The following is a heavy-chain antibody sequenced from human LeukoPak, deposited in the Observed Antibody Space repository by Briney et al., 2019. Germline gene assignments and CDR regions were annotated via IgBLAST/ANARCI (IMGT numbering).Heavy chain of an antibody. CDR2: IWYDGSNK. Sequence: GGSLRLSCAASGFTLSAYWMHWVRQAPGKGLEWVAVIWYDGSNKYYADSVKGRFTISRDNSKNTLYLQMNSLRAEDTAVYYCAKGYDSSGYSRLNYYYYMDVWGKGTTVTVSS. J-gene: IGHJ6*03. CDR3: AKGYDSSGYSRLNYYYYMDV. D-gene: IGHD3-22*01. CDR1: GFTLSAYW. V-gene: IGHV3-33*08.